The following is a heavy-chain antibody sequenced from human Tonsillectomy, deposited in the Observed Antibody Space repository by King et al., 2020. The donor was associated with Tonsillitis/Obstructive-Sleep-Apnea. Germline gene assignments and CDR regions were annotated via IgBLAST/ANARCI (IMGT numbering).Heavy chain of an antibody. D-gene: IGHD2-15*01. J-gene: IGHJ2*01. Sequence: VQLVESGGGLVQPGGSLRLSCAASGFTFSSYSMNLVRQAPGKGLEWVSYISSSSSTIYYADSVKGRFTISRDNAKNSLYLRMNSLRDEDTAVYYCAREGYCSGGSCQNPHFDLWGRGTLVTVSS. CDR1: GFTFSSYS. CDR2: ISSSSSTI. V-gene: IGHV3-48*02. CDR3: AREGYCSGGSCQNPHFDL.